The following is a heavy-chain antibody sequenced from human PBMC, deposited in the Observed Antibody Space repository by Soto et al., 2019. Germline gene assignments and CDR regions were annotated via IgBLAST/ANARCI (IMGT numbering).Heavy chain of an antibody. V-gene: IGHV3-53*01. CDR1: GFTVSNNY. J-gene: IGHJ4*02. Sequence: GGSLRLSCAASGFTVSNNYMSWVRQAPGKGLEGVSVIYSAGNTFYSDSVKGRFTISRDNSKNTLYLQMSSLRAEDTAVYYCATSPGRNYCGQGTLVTVSS. CDR2: IYSAGNT. CDR3: ATSPGRNY. D-gene: IGHD4-17*01.